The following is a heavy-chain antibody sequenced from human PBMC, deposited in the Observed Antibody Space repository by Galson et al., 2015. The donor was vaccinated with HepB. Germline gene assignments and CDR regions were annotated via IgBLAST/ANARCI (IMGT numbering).Heavy chain of an antibody. V-gene: IGHV3-30*02. J-gene: IGHJ4*02. D-gene: IGHD3-10*01. CDR3: AKDGWDYDGSGSYTIGNFDF. Sequence: SLRLSCAASGFTFRSHGMHWVRQAPGKGLEWVAFIRYDGGNKYYAESVKGRFTISRDNSKNTLYLQVNSLRPEDRAVYYCAKDGWDYDGSGSYTIGNFDFWGQGTLVTVSS. CDR2: IRYDGGNK. CDR1: GFTFRSHG.